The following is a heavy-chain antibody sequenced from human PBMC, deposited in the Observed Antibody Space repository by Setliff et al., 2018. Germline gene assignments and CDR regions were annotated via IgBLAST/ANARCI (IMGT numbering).Heavy chain of an antibody. CDR3: ARQAHDLKGGTTLFYWFDP. CDR2: LHTSGSI. D-gene: IGHD1-26*01. CDR1: GGSISSGTYY. Sequence: PSETLSLTCTVSGGSISSGTYYWSWIRQPAGKGLEWIGRLHTSGSIDYNPSLKSRVTISVDTSKNQFSLRLRSVTAADTAVYFCARQAHDLKGGTTLFYWFDPWGQGTLVTVSS. V-gene: IGHV4-61*02. J-gene: IGHJ5*02.